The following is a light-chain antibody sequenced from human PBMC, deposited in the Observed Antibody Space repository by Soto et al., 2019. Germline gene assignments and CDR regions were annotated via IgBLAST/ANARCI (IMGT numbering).Light chain of an antibody. V-gene: IGLV8-61*01. CDR1: SGSVSTSYY. Sequence: QAVVAQEPSLSVSPGGTVTLTCGLSSGSVSTSYYPSWYQQTPGQAPRTLIYSTNNNSSWVPDRFSGSILGNKAALTITGAQADDESAYYCGLHMGSGIRVFGGGTKLTVL. CDR2: STN. CDR3: GLHMGSGIRV. J-gene: IGLJ3*02.